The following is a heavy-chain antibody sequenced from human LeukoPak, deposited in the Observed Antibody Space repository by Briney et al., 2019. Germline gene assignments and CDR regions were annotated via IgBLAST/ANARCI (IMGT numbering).Heavy chain of an antibody. CDR2: INHSGST. V-gene: IGHV4-34*01. J-gene: IGHJ5*02. CDR3: ARVLRGFDP. Sequence: PSETLSLTCAVYGGSFSGYYWNWIRQPPGKGLEWIGEINHSGSTNYNPSLKSRVTISVDTSKNQFSLKLSSVTAADTAVYYCARVLRGFDPWGQGTLVTVSS. CDR1: GGSFSGYY.